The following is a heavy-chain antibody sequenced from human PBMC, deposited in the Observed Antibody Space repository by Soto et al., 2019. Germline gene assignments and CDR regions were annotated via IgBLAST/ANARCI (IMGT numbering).Heavy chain of an antibody. D-gene: IGHD1-26*01. CDR1: WCTLGSNA. CDR2: ISGSGDSA. Sequence: GFPRRSAAASWCTLGSNAVSCLLQGPGTGLEWVSAISGSGDSADDADSVKGRLTISRDNHKKTLYLQMNSLRAEDTAVYYCAKLVGVNTGYWGQGTQVTVSS. J-gene: IGHJ4*02. V-gene: IGHV3-23*01. CDR3: AKLVGVNTGY.